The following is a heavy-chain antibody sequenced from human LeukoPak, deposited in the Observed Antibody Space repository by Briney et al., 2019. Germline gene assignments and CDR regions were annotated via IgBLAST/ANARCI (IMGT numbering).Heavy chain of an antibody. CDR1: GYTFTSYD. V-gene: IGHV1-46*01. CDR2: INPSGGST. J-gene: IGHJ6*02. D-gene: IGHD6-13*01. Sequence: ASVKVSCKASGYTFTSYDINWVRQAPGQGLEWMGIINPSGGSTSYAQKFQGRVTMTRDTSTSTVYMELSSLRSEDTAVYYCIAEPADGMDVWGQGTTVTVSS. CDR3: IAEPADGMDV.